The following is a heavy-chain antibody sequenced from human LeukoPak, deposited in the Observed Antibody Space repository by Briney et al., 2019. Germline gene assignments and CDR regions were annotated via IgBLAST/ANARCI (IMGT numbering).Heavy chain of an antibody. V-gene: IGHV3-74*01. Sequence: GGALSLSCAASGWTLSNYWRHWVGQAPGKGLEWVGHSSADGRSTNYAASVKGRLTISRDNGKNKQSVQMNSLRAEDRAACYCSRELNKYFDVWGRGALVTVSS. CDR3: SRELNKYFDV. CDR1: GWTLSNYW. CDR2: SSADGRST. D-gene: IGHD4/OR15-4a*01. J-gene: IGHJ2*01.